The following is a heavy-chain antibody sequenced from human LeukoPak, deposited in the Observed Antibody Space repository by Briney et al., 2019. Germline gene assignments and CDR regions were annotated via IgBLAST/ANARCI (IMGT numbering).Heavy chain of an antibody. J-gene: IGHJ4*02. CDR2: ISGSGSTI. CDR1: GFTFSSYE. Sequence: GGFLRLSCAASGFTFSSYEMNWVRQAPGKGLEWVSYISGSGSTIYYADSVKGRFTISRDNAKNSLYLQMNSLRAEDTAVYYCARDPDQVQILVAATHDKSNWGQGTLVTVSS. CDR3: ARDPDQVQILVAATHDKSN. D-gene: IGHD2-15*01. V-gene: IGHV3-48*03.